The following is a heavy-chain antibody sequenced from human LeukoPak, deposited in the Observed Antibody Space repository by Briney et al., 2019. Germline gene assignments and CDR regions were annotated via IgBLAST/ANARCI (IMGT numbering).Heavy chain of an antibody. CDR2: IRYDGSNK. CDR1: GFTFSSYG. D-gene: IGHD2-15*01. V-gene: IGHV3-30*02. Sequence: GGSLRLSCAASGFTFSSYGMHWVRQAPGKGLEWVAFIRYDGSNKYDADSVKGRFTISRDNSKNTLYLQMNTLRDEDTAVYYCARDLILADSSGSSAHDYWGQGTLVTVSS. CDR3: ARDLILADSSGSSAHDY. J-gene: IGHJ4*02.